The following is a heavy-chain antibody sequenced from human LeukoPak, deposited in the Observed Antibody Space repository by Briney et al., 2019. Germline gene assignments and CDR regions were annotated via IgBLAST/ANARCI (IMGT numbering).Heavy chain of an antibody. CDR2: VHLDGRT. Sequence: PSETLSLTCGVSGGSVTSTNWWTWVRQPPGKGLEWIGAVHLDGRTNYNPSLKSRLTMSVDLSENHISLKLTSVTAADTAVYYCAREGGFFRPLDYSGQGTLVTVSP. J-gene: IGHJ4*02. CDR3: AREGGFFRPLDY. CDR1: GGSVTSTNW. D-gene: IGHD3-3*01. V-gene: IGHV4-4*02.